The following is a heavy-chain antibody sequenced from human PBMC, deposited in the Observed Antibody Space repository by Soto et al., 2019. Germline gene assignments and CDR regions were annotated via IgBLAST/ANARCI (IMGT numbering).Heavy chain of an antibody. J-gene: IGHJ4*02. CDR2: FDPEDGEI. D-gene: IGHD3-10*01. V-gene: IGHV1-24*01. Sequence: QVHVVQSGAEVKKPGASVKVSCKVSGYSLNELSIHWVRQAPGKGLEWMGGFDPEDGEIVYAQKFQGRVTMTEDTSTDTANMDLSSRRSEDTAVYYGATGGPAGDFDNWGQGTLVTVAS. CDR1: GYSLNELS. CDR3: ATGGPAGDFDN.